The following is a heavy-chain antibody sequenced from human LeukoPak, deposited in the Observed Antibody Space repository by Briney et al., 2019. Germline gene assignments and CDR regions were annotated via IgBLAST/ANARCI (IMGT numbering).Heavy chain of an antibody. J-gene: IGHJ4*02. D-gene: IGHD3-3*01. V-gene: IGHV3-23*01. CDR1: GFTFSSYA. Sequence: GGSLRLSCAASGFTFSSYAMSWVRQAPGKGLEWASAISGSGGSTYYADSVKGRFTISRDNSKNTLYLQMNSLRAEDTAVYYCAKDHLRFLEWLPSYYFDYWGQGTLVTVSS. CDR2: ISGSGGST. CDR3: AKDHLRFLEWLPSYYFDY.